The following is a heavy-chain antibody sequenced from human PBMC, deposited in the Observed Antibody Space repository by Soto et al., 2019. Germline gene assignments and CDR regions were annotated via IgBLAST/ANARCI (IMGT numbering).Heavy chain of an antibody. CDR1: GFTFTTYA. CDR2: ISSGGDT. Sequence: GGSLRLSCAPSGFTFTTYAMSWVRQAPGKGLEWVSSISSGGDTYYADSVKGRFTISRDSSKNTLYLQMNNLRAEDTATYYCAKDYSSGYYAFDIWGRGTMVTVS. D-gene: IGHD3-22*01. V-gene: IGHV3-23*01. J-gene: IGHJ3*02. CDR3: AKDYSSGYYAFDI.